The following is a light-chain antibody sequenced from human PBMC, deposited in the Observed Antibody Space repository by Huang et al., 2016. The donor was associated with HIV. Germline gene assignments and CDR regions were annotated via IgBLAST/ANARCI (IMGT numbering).Light chain of an antibody. CDR1: HSLLHSDGNTY. V-gene: IGKV2-30*02. CDR3: MQGTHWPQT. J-gene: IGKJ1*01. Sequence: DVVLTQSPLSLPVTLGQPASISCKSSHSLLHSDGNTYLNWFLQRPGQSPRRLIYKVSNRAFGVPARFSGSGSGADFTLTSSRVEADDIGVYYCMQGTHWPQTFGQGTKVEVK. CDR2: KVS.